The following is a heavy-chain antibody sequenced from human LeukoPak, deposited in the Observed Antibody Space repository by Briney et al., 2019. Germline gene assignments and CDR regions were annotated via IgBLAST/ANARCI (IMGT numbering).Heavy chain of an antibody. CDR2: ISAYNGNT. CDR1: GYTFTSYG. Sequence: GASVKVSCKASGYTFTSYGISWVRQAPGPGLEWMGWISAYNGNTNYAQKLQGRVTMTTDTSTSTAYMELRTLRSDDTAVYYFGRTGFGYGVFDYWGQGTLVTVSS. V-gene: IGHV1-18*01. D-gene: IGHD3-3*01. J-gene: IGHJ4*02. CDR3: GRTGFGYGVFDY.